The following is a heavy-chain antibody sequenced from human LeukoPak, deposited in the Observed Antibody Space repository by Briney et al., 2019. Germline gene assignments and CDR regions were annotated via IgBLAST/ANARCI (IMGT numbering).Heavy chain of an antibody. CDR3: ARVGNVDIVAVPHDY. CDR2: ISAYNGNT. J-gene: IGHJ4*02. V-gene: IGHV1-18*01. D-gene: IGHD5-12*01. Sequence: ASVKVSCKASGYTFTSYGISWVRQAPGQGLEWMGWISAYNGNTNYAQKLQGRVTMTTDTSTSTAYMELRSLRSDDTAVYYCARVGNVDIVAVPHDYWGQGTLVTVSS. CDR1: GYTFTSYG.